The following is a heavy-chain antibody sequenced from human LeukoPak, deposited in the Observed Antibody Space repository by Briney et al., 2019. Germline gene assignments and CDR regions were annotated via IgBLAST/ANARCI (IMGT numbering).Heavy chain of an antibody. Sequence: SETLSLTCAVSGGSISSTTSYWGWVRQPPGKGLEWIGRIYYSGSTFYNPSLKSRVTISVDTSKNQLSLRLSSVTAADTAVYYCARHGSTDYFDYWGQGTLVTVSS. CDR2: IYYSGST. D-gene: IGHD2-2*03. CDR3: ARHGSTDYFDY. CDR1: GGSISSTTSY. J-gene: IGHJ4*02. V-gene: IGHV4-39*01.